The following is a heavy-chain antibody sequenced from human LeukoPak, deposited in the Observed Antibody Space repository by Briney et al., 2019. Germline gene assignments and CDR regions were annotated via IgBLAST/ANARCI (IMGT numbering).Heavy chain of an antibody. Sequence: SETLSLTCTVSGGSISSYYWSWIRQPPGKGLEWIGYIYYSGSTNYNPSLKSRVTISVDTSKNQFSLKLSSVTAADTAVYYCARDSGTVTTLAFFDYWGQGTLVTASS. CDR3: ARDSGTVTTLAFFDY. D-gene: IGHD4-17*01. J-gene: IGHJ4*02. CDR2: IYYSGST. CDR1: GGSISSYY. V-gene: IGHV4-59*01.